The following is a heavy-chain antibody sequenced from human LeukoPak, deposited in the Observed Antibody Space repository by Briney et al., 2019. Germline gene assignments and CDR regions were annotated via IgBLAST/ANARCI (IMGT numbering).Heavy chain of an antibody. V-gene: IGHV4-38-2*02. CDR3: AREVLLLRYFDWLSIDY. Sequence: SETLSLTCTVSGYSISSGYYWGWIRQPPGKGLEWIGRIYTSGSTNYNPSLKSRVTISVDTSKNQFSLKLSSVTAADTAVYYCAREVLLLRYFDWLSIDYWGQGTLVTVSS. J-gene: IGHJ4*02. CDR1: GYSISSGYY. CDR2: IYTSGST. D-gene: IGHD3-9*01.